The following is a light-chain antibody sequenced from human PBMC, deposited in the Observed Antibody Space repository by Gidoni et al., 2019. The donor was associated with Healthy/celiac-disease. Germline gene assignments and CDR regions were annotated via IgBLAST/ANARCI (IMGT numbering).Light chain of an antibody. Sequence: SYELTQPPSVPVSPGQTARITCSGDALPKQYAYWYQQKPGQAPVLVLYKDSERPSGIPERFSGSSSGTTVTLTISGVQAEDEADYYCQSADSSGTFGVFGTGTKVTVL. CDR2: KDS. CDR3: QSADSSGTFGV. CDR1: ALPKQY. J-gene: IGLJ1*01. V-gene: IGLV3-25*03.